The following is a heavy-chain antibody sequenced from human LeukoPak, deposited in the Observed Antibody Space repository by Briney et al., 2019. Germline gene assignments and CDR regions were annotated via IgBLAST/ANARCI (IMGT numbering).Heavy chain of an antibody. CDR3: ATDMDTAMATDY. V-gene: IGHV1-24*01. CDR1: GYTFTSYG. Sequence: ASVKVSCKASGYTFTSYGISWVRQAPGKGLEWMGGFDPEDGETIYAQKFQGRVTMTEDTSTDTAYMELSSLRSEDTAVYYCATDMDTAMATDYWGQGTLVTVSS. CDR2: FDPEDGET. D-gene: IGHD5-18*01. J-gene: IGHJ4*02.